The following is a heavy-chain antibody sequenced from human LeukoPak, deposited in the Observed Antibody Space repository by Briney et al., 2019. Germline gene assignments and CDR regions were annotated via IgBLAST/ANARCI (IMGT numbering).Heavy chain of an antibody. CDR1: GFTFDDYA. CDR2: ISWNSGSI. V-gene: IGHV3-9*01. CDR3: AKDISSSGFNWFDP. Sequence: GGSLRLSCAASGFTFDDYAMHWVRQAPGKGLEWVSGISWNSGSIGYADSVKGRFTISRDNAKNSLYLRMNSLRAEDTALYYCAKDISSSGFNWFDPWGQGTLVTVSS. D-gene: IGHD3-22*01. J-gene: IGHJ5*02.